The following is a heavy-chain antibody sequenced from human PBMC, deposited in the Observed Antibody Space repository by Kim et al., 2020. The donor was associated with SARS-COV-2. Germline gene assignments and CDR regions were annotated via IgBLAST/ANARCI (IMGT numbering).Heavy chain of an antibody. D-gene: IGHD6-6*01. V-gene: IGHV4-34*01. CDR1: GGSFSGYY. CDR2: INHSGST. J-gene: IGHJ4*02. CDR3: ARSEDGSPDDY. Sequence: SETLSLTCAVYGGSFSGYYWSWIRQPPGKGLEWIGEINHSGSTNYNPSLKSRVTISVDTSKNQFSLKLSSVTAADTAVYYCARSEDGSPDDYWGQGTLVTVSS.